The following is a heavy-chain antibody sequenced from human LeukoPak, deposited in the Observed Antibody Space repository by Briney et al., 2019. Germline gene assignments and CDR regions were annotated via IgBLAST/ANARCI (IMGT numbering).Heavy chain of an antibody. V-gene: IGHV4-61*01. Sequence: SETLSLTCTVSGGSVSSGSYYWSWIRQPPGKGLEWIGYIYYSGSTNYNPSLKSRVTISVDTSKYQFSLKLSSVTAADTAVYYCATGITVTTGGFDPWGQGTLVTVSS. J-gene: IGHJ5*02. CDR3: ATGITVTTGGFDP. D-gene: IGHD4-17*01. CDR1: GGSVSSGSYY. CDR2: IYYSGST.